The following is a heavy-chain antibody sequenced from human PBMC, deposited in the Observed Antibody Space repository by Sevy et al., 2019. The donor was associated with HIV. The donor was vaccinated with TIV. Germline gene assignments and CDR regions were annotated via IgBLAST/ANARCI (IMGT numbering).Heavy chain of an antibody. CDR3: AKDDLGSIDY. J-gene: IGHJ4*02. Sequence: GGSLRLSCAASGFTFTLYAIHWVRQAPGKGLEWVALISYSGTNKYYADSVKGRFTISRDNSKNTLYLQMNSLRTEDTAVYYCAKDDLGSIDYWGQGTLVTVSS. CDR2: ISYSGTNK. V-gene: IGHV3-30-3*02. CDR1: GFTFTLYA. D-gene: IGHD3-10*01.